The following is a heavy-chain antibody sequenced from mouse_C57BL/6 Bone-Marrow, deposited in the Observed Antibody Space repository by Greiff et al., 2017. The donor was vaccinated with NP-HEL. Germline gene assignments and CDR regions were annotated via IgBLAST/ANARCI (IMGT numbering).Heavy chain of an antibody. CDR1: GFTFSSYA. Sequence: EVQLQESGGGLVKPGGSLKLSCAASGFTFSSYAMSWVRQTPEKRLEWVATISDGGSYTYYPDNVKGRFTISRDNAKNNLYLQMSHLKSEDTAMYYCARNFPYYGSSLFAYWGQGTLVTVSA. CDR3: ARNFPYYGSSLFAY. CDR2: ISDGGSYT. D-gene: IGHD1-1*01. J-gene: IGHJ3*01. V-gene: IGHV5-4*01.